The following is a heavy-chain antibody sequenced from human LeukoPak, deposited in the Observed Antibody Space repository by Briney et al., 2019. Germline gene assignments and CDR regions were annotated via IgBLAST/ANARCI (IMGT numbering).Heavy chain of an antibody. J-gene: IGHJ5*02. Sequence: ASVKVSCKASGYTFTGYYMHWVRQAPGQGLEWMGWINPNSGGTNYAQKFQGRVTMTRDTSISTAYMELSRLRSDDTAVYYCARDQGIAAAYNWFDPWGQGTLVTVSS. CDR2: INPNSGGT. CDR3: ARDQGIAAAYNWFDP. D-gene: IGHD6-13*01. V-gene: IGHV1-2*02. CDR1: GYTFTGYY.